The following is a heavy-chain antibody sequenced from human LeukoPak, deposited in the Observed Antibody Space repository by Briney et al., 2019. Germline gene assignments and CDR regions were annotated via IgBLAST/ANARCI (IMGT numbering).Heavy chain of an antibody. CDR3: ARGIWSSSSFGY. D-gene: IGHD6-6*01. Sequence: SETLSLTCAVHGGSFSGYYWTWIRRPPGKGLEWIGVLTYDGTTHYNPSLKSRITISIDTSKNHFSLNHTSVSASDTAVYYCARGIWSSSSFGYWGQGTLVTVSS. V-gene: IGHV4-34*01. CDR1: GGSFSGYY. CDR2: LTYDGTT. J-gene: IGHJ4*02.